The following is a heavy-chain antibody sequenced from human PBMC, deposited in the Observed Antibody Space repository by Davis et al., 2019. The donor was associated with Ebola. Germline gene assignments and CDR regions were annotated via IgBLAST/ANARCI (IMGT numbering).Heavy chain of an antibody. V-gene: IGHV5-51*01. CDR3: ARLASSSWFHGMDV. Sequence: GESLKISCRDSGNSFTSHWIGWVRQMPGKGLEWVGIIYPGDSDTRYSPSFEGQVSISVDKSISTAYLQWSSLKASDTAMYYCARLASSSWFHGMDVWGQGTTVTVSS. J-gene: IGHJ6*02. CDR2: IYPGDSDT. CDR1: GNSFTSHW. D-gene: IGHD6-13*01.